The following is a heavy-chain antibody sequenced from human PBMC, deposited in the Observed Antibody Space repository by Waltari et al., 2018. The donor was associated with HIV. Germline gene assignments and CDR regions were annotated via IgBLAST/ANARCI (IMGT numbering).Heavy chain of an antibody. Sequence: QVTLRESGPALAKPTQTLTLTCTFSGFSLSTSGMCVSWIRQPPGKALEWLARIDWDDDKYYSTSLKTRLTISKDTSKNQVVLTMTNMDPVDTATYYCARMGAVAGSRFGFYYYYGMDVWGQGTTVTVSS. D-gene: IGHD6-19*01. J-gene: IGHJ6*02. CDR1: GFSLSTSGMC. CDR2: IDWDDDK. CDR3: ARMGAVAGSRFGFYYYYGMDV. V-gene: IGHV2-70*15.